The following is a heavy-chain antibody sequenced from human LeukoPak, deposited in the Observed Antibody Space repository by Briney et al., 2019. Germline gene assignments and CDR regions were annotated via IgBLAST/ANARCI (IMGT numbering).Heavy chain of an antibody. V-gene: IGHV3-49*04. J-gene: IGHJ4*02. CDR3: TRVRGIEYFDY. CDR1: GFTFGDYA. CDR2: IRSNTFGGTT. Sequence: GGSLRLSCTPSGFTFGDYAMTWVRQTPGKGLEWVGLIRSNTFGGTTEYAASVKGGFTISRDDSKSIAYLQMNSLKTEDTAVYYCTRVRGIEYFDYWGQGTLVTVSS. D-gene: IGHD3-10*01.